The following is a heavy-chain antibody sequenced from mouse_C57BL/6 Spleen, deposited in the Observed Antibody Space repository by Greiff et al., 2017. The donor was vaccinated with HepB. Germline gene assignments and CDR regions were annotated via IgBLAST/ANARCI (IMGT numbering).Heavy chain of an antibody. V-gene: IGHV1-55*01. J-gene: IGHJ3*01. CDR2: IYPGSGST. CDR3: ARQTAQVLWFAY. D-gene: IGHD3-2*02. Sequence: QVQLQQPGAELVKPGASVKMSCKASGYTFTSYWITWVKQRPGQGLEWIGDIYPGSGSTNYNEKFKSKATLTVDTSSSTAYMQLSSLTSEDSAVYYCARQTAQVLWFAYWGQGTLVTVSA. CDR1: GYTFTSYW.